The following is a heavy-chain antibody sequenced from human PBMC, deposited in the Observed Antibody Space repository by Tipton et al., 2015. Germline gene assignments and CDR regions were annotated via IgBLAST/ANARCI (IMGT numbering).Heavy chain of an antibody. D-gene: IGHD4-17*01. Sequence: QLVQSGAEMKKPGSSVRVSCKASGVTFNNYAFTWVRQAPGQGLEWMGVIIPMFGTTNYVQKFQGRVTITADEFRTTVYMDLSSLRSDDTAVYYCARSTVTGYFDYWGQGVLVTVSS. J-gene: IGHJ4*02. CDR3: ARSTVTGYFDY. CDR2: IIPMFGTT. CDR1: GVTFNNYA. V-gene: IGHV1-69*01.